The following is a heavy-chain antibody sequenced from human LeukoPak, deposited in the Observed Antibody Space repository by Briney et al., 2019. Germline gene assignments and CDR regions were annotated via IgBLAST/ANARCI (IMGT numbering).Heavy chain of an antibody. D-gene: IGHD2-15*01. CDR3: AREGCSGGSCYSTPFDY. CDR1: GFTFSSYW. Sequence: GGSLRLSCAASGFTFSSYWMHWVRQAPGKGLVWVSRINRDGSSTSYADSVKGRFTISRDNAKNTLYLQMNSLRAEDTAVYYCAREGCSGGSCYSTPFDYWGQGTLVTVSS. V-gene: IGHV3-74*01. J-gene: IGHJ4*02. CDR2: INRDGSST.